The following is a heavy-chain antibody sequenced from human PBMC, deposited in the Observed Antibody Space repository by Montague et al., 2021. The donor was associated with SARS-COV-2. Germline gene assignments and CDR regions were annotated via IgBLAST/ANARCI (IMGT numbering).Heavy chain of an antibody. CDR3: AKGFYSGIVVVPAAMPWFDP. Sequence: SLRLSCAASGFTFSSYGMHWVRQAPGNGLEWVAVISYDGSNKYYADSVKGRFTISRDNSKNTLYLQMNSLRAEDTAVYYCAKGFYSGIVVVPAAMPWFDPWGQGTLVTVSS. V-gene: IGHV3-30*18. J-gene: IGHJ5*02. CDR2: ISYDGSNK. CDR1: GFTFSSYG. D-gene: IGHD2-2*01.